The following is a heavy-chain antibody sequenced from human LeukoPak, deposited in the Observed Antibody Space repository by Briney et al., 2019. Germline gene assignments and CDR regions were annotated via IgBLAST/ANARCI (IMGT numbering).Heavy chain of an antibody. J-gene: IGHJ4*02. V-gene: IGHV4-59*08. D-gene: IGHD3-10*01. CDR2: IYNSGSS. CDR3: ATRGY. CDR1: GGSISSDY. Sequence: SETLSLTCTVSGGSISSDYWQWIRQPPGKGLEWVGYIYNSGSSTYNPSLKRRVTISIDTSKNQFSLKLTSVTAADTAVYYCATRGYWGQGTLVTVSS.